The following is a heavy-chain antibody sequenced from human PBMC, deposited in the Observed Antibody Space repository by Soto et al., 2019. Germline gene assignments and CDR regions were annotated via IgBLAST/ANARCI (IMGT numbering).Heavy chain of an antibody. CDR3: ARRTMVRGASWFDP. V-gene: IGHV4-39*01. J-gene: IGHJ5*02. CDR2: IYYSGST. Sequence: SATLSLTCTVSGDYVRNRSDYLGWIRPPPGKGLEWIGSIYYSGSTYYNPSLKSRVTISVDTSKNQFSLKLSSVTAADTAVYYCARRTMVRGASWFDPWGQGTLVSVSA. D-gene: IGHD3-10*01. CDR1: GDYVRNRSDY.